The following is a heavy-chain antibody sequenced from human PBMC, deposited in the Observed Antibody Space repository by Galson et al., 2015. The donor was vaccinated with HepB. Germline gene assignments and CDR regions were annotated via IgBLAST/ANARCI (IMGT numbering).Heavy chain of an antibody. J-gene: IGHJ4*02. D-gene: IGHD3/OR15-3a*01. CDR3: ARSLGLVGPYFDY. V-gene: IGHV2-5*01. CDR2: INWNDDK. CDR1: GFSLRVSGMG. Sequence: ALVKPTQTLTLTCTFSGFSLRVSGMGVGWIRQPPGKALEWLAFINWNDDKRYNPSLKNRLTIIKDTFKNQVVLRMTNMDPADTATYYCARSLGLVGPYFDYWGQGSPITV.